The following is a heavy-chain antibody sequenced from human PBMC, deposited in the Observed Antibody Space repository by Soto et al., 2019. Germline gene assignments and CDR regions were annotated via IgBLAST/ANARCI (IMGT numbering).Heavy chain of an antibody. Sequence: SETLSLTCTVSGGSISSGDYYWSWIRQPPGKGLEWIGYIYYSGSTYYNPSLKSRVTISVDTSKNQFSLKLSSVTAADTAVYYRASLVTGTAYFDYWGQGTLVTVSS. CDR1: GGSISSGDYY. CDR3: ASLVTGTAYFDY. V-gene: IGHV4-30-4*01. CDR2: IYYSGST. D-gene: IGHD1-7*01. J-gene: IGHJ4*02.